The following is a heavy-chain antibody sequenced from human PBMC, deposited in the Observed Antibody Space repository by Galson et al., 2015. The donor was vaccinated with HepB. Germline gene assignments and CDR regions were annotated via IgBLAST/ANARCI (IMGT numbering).Heavy chain of an antibody. V-gene: IGHV3-13*04. CDR3: AREGTGRAVAASYWYFDL. CDR2: ISTAADT. D-gene: IGHD6-19*01. J-gene: IGHJ2*01. Sequence: SLRLSCAASGFSFRNYDMHWVRQVTGKGLQWVSGISTAADTYYPASVKGRFTISRDNGKNSLYLQMNTLRAGDTAVYYCAREGTGRAVAASYWYFDLWGPGTLVTVSS. CDR1: GFSFRNYD.